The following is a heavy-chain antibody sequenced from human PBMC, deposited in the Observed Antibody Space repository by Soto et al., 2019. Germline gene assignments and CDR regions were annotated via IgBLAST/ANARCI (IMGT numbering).Heavy chain of an antibody. CDR2: IYHTGST. J-gene: IGHJ4*02. CDR3: ARYRFSCNRWSNFDY. V-gene: IGHV4-31*03. CDR1: GVTVGSDAYY. D-gene: IGHD2-15*01. Sequence: HVQLLQSGPGLVKSSRTLSLTCTVSGVTVGSDAYYWSWIRKHPGKGLEWIGNIYHTGSTYYSPSLKSRILISLAASKNEFSLTLTSVTGADTAGYCCARYRFSCNRWSNFDYWGQGTLVPVSS.